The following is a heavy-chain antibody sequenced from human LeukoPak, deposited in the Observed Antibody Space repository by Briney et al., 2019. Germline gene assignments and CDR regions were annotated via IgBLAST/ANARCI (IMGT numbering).Heavy chain of an antibody. CDR2: INHSGST. J-gene: IGHJ4*02. V-gene: IGHV4-34*01. CDR3: ARGSAGYSNYDY. CDR1: GGSISSYY. Sequence: SETLSLTCTVSGGSISSYYWSWIRQPPGKGLEWIGEINHSGSTNYNPSLKSRVTISVDTSKNQFSLKLSSVTAADTAVYYCARGSAGYSNYDYWGQGTLVTVSS. D-gene: IGHD4-11*01.